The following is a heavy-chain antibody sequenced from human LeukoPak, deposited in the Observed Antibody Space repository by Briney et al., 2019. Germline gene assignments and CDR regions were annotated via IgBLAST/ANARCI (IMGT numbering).Heavy chain of an antibody. V-gene: IGHV4-61*02. D-gene: IGHD6-19*01. CDR2: IYSSGGT. J-gene: IGHJ6*03. Sequence: PSETLSLTCTVSGGSISSGSDYWSWIRQPAGKGLEWIGRIYSSGGTNYNPSLKSRLTISVDTSKNQFSLNLTSVTAADTAVYYCARSSGWYGNYYYYMDVWGKGTTVTISS. CDR1: GGSISSGSDY. CDR3: ARSSGWYGNYYYYMDV.